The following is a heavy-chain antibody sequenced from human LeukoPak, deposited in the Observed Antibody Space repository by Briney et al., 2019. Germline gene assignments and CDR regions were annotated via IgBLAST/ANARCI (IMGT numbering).Heavy chain of an antibody. CDR2: IYYSGST. CDR3: ARANIVGAILDY. CDR1: GGSISSSSYY. V-gene: IGHV4-61*05. D-gene: IGHD1-26*01. Sequence: SETLSLTCTVSGGSISSSSYYWGWIRQPPGKGLEWIGYIYYSGSTNYNPSLKSRVTISVDTSKNQFSLKLSSVTAADTAVYYCARANIVGAILDYWGQGTLVTVSS. J-gene: IGHJ4*02.